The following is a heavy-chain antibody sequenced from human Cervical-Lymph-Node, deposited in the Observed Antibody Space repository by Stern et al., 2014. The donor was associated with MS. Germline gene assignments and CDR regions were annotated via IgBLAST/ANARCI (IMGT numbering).Heavy chain of an antibody. CDR1: GGTFSNYA. Sequence: VQLVDSGAEVKKPGSSVKVSCKASGGTFSNYATSWVRQAPGQGLEWMGGIVPLFGKPNYAQKFQGRVTITADESTSTAYMDLSSLRSEDTAVYYCASPLTATSVPFGYYGMDVWGQGTTVTVS. V-gene: IGHV1-69*01. J-gene: IGHJ6*02. CDR2: IVPLFGKP. CDR3: ASPLTATSVPFGYYGMDV. D-gene: IGHD4-17*01.